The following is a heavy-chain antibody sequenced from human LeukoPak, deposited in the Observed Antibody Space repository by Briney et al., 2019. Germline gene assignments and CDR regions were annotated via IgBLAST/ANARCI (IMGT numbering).Heavy chain of an antibody. D-gene: IGHD5-18*01. Sequence: SETLSLTCTVSGGSINTYYWSWIRQPPGKGLECIASVYHSGTSNYNPSLRSRVTISVDTSKNQFSLRVNSVTAADTALYYCARDRSGHIYGRFDFWGQGALVTVSS. CDR3: ARDRSGHIYGRFDF. V-gene: IGHV4-59*01. CDR2: VYHSGTS. J-gene: IGHJ4*02. CDR1: GGSINTYY.